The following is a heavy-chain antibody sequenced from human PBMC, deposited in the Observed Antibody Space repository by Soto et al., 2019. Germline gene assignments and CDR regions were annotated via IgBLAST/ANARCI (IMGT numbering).Heavy chain of an antibody. V-gene: IGHV1-69*13. Sequence: SVKVSCKASGGTFSSYAISWVRQAPGQGLEWMGGIIPIFGTANYAQKFQGRVTITADESTSTAYMELSSLRSEDTAVYYCATKYYYGSGTYYYGMDVWGQGTTVTVSS. CDR3: ATKYYYGSGTYYYGMDV. CDR2: IIPIFGTA. D-gene: IGHD3-10*01. J-gene: IGHJ6*02. CDR1: GGTFSSYA.